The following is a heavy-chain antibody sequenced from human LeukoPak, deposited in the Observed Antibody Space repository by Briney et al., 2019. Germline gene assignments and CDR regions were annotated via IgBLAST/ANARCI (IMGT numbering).Heavy chain of an antibody. J-gene: IGHJ4*02. CDR1: GDSISSYY. V-gene: IGHV4-59*01. Sequence: PSETLSLTCTVSGDSISSYYWSWIRQPPGKGLEWIGYIFYSGSTNYNPSLKSRVTISIDTSKNQFSLKLSSVTAADTAVYYCARVPVKRVAIVPRQQYYSDYWGQGTLVTVSS. CDR2: IFYSGST. D-gene: IGHD6-6*01. CDR3: ARVPVKRVAIVPRQQYYSDY.